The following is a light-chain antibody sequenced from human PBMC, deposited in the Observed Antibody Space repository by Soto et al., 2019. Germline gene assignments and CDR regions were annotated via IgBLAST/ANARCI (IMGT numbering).Light chain of an antibody. CDR2: KAS. Sequence: DIRMNQSPSTASGTEGARVTITCRASQTISSWLAWYQQTPGKAPKLLIYKASTLKSGVPSRFSGSGSGTDFTLTICCLQSEDFATYYCHEYYIHPWTFCQG. CDR3: HEYYIHPWT. J-gene: IGKJ1*01. V-gene: IGKV1-5*03. CDR1: QTISSW.